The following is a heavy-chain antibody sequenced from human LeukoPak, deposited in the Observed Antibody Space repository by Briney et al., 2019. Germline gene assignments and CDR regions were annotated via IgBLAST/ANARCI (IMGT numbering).Heavy chain of an antibody. V-gene: IGHV4-39*07. CDR2: IYYSGST. Sequence: SETLSLTCTVSGGSISSSAYHWGWIRQPPGKGLEWIGSIYYSGSTYYKPSLKSRVTISVDTSKNQFSLKLSSVTAADTAVYYCARAGIIYDILTGDAFDIWGQGTMVTVSS. J-gene: IGHJ3*02. D-gene: IGHD3-9*01. CDR1: GGSISSSAYH. CDR3: ARAGIIYDILTGDAFDI.